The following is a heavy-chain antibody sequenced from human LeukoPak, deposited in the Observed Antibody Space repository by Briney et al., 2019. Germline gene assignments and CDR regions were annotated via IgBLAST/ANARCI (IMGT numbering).Heavy chain of an antibody. CDR3: ARGGRSGYDFDY. CDR2: IYYSGST. D-gene: IGHD5-12*01. V-gene: IGHV4-59*01. Sequence: PSETLSLTCTVSGGSISSYYWSWIRQPPGQGLEWIGYIYYSGSTNYNPSLKSRVTISVDTSKNQFSLKLSSVTAADTAVYYCARGGRSGYDFDYWGQGTLVTVSS. J-gene: IGHJ4*02. CDR1: GGSISSYY.